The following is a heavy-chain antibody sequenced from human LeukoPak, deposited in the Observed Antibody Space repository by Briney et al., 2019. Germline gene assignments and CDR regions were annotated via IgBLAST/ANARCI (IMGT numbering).Heavy chain of an antibody. CDR1: GFTFSSYR. CDR2: ISSSSSYI. CDR3: AREEGGGSGSYYNPYYFDY. Sequence: GGSLRLSCSASGFTFSSYRMNWVRQAPGKGLEWVSPISSSSSYIYYADSVKGRFTISRDNAKNSLYLQMNSLRAEDTAVYYCAREEGGGSGSYYNPYYFDYWGQGTLVTVSS. D-gene: IGHD3-10*01. V-gene: IGHV3-21*01. J-gene: IGHJ4*02.